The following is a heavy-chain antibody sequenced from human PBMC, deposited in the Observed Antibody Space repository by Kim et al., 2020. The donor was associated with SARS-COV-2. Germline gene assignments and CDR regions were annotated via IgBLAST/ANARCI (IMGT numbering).Heavy chain of an antibody. Sequence: GGSLRLSCAASGFTFSSYAMSWVRQAPGKGLEWVSAISGSGGSTYYADSVKGRFTISRDNSKNTLYLQMNSLRAEDTAVYYCAKGQQWLVYPLYYYGMDVWGQGTTVTVSS. J-gene: IGHJ6*02. CDR3: AKGQQWLVYPLYYYGMDV. CDR1: GFTFSSYA. V-gene: IGHV3-23*01. D-gene: IGHD6-19*01. CDR2: ISGSGGST.